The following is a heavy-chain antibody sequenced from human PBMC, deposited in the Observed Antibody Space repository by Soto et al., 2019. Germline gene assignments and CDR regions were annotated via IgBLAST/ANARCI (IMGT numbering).Heavy chain of an antibody. Sequence: EVQLVESGGGLVQPGGSLRLSCAASGFTVSSNYMSWVRQAPGEGLEWVSVIYSGGSTYYADSVKGRFTISRDNSKNTLYLQMNSLRAEDTAVYYCARDRHPYCSGGSCYFGAFDIWGQGTMVTVSS. CDR1: GFTVSSNY. CDR2: IYSGGST. D-gene: IGHD2-15*01. CDR3: ARDRHPYCSGGSCYFGAFDI. J-gene: IGHJ3*02. V-gene: IGHV3-66*01.